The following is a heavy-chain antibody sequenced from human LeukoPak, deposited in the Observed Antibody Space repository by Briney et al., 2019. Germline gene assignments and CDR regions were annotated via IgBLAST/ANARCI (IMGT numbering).Heavy chain of an antibody. J-gene: IGHJ4*02. Sequence: SETLSLTCTVSGGSISSYYWSWIRQPPGKGLEWIGYIYYSGSTNYNPSLKSRVTISVDTSKNQFSLKLSSVTAADTAVYCCARDLGPQEPYDYWGQGTLVTVSS. CDR3: ARDLGPQEPYDY. D-gene: IGHD1-26*01. CDR2: IYYSGST. CDR1: GGSISSYY. V-gene: IGHV4-59*01.